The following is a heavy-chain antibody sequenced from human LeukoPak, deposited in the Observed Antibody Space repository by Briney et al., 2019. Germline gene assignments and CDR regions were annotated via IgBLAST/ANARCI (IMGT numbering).Heavy chain of an antibody. CDR2: ISGSGGST. CDR3: ARAGTELRFLEWLLI. D-gene: IGHD3-3*01. CDR1: GFTFSSYA. V-gene: IGHV3-23*01. J-gene: IGHJ4*02. Sequence: GGSLRLSCVASGFTFSSYAMSWVRQAPGKGLEWVSAISGSGGSTYYADSVKGRFTISRDNSKNTLYLQMNSLRAEDTAVYYCARAGTELRFLEWLLIWGQGTLVTVSS.